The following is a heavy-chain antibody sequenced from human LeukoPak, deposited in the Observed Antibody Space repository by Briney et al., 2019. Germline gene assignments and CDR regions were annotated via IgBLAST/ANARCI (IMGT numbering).Heavy chain of an antibody. CDR3: ARAGPRGYTSGGTFDI. V-gene: IGHV1-8*01. CDR2: MNPNTGNT. J-gene: IGHJ3*02. D-gene: IGHD5-18*01. CDR1: GYTFTSYD. Sequence: GASVKVSCKASGYTFTSYDINWVRQATGQGLERMGWMNPNTGNTGYAQNFQGRITMTRNTSISTAYMELSSLRSEDTAVYYCARAGPRGYTSGGTFDIWGQGTMVTVSS.